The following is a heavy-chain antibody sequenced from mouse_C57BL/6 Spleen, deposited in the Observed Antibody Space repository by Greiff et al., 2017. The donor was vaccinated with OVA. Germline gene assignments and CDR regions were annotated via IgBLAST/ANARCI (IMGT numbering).Heavy chain of an antibody. CDR2: ILPGSGST. D-gene: IGHD3-2*02. CDR3: ARSISGDRSGLAY. Sequence: QVQLQQSGAELMKPGASVKLSCKATGYTFTGYWIEWVKQRPGHGLEWIGEILPGSGSTNYNEKFKGKATFTADTSSNTAYMQLSSLTTEDSAIDYCARSISGDRSGLAYWGQGTLVTVSA. J-gene: IGHJ3*01. V-gene: IGHV1-9*01. CDR1: GYTFTGYW.